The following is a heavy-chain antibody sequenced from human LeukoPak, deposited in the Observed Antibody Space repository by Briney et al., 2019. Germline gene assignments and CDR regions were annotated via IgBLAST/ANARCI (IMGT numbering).Heavy chain of an antibody. CDR2: IASDGSHT. CDR3: ARERQDTVIHSGAFDI. J-gene: IGHJ3*02. Sequence: PGGSLRLSCAASGFTFSNYFMHWVRQAPGKGLEWVADIASDGSHTFYVDSVKGRFTISRDNSKNTLYLQMNSLRAEDTAVYFCARERQDTVIHSGAFDIWGQGTMVTVSS. CDR1: GFTFSNYF. V-gene: IGHV3-30*04. D-gene: IGHD2-21*02.